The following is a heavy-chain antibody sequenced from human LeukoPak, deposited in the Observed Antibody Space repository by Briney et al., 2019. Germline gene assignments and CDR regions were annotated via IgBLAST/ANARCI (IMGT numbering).Heavy chain of an antibody. CDR2: ISPFNGNT. D-gene: IGHD2-15*01. V-gene: IGHV1-18*01. J-gene: IGHJ6*02. CDR3: ARDLDIVVVAAALRHYGLDV. Sequence: ASVKVSCKASGYTFTSYGISWVRQAPGQGLEWMGWISPFNGNTNYAQKVQGRVTMTTDTSTSTVYMKLRSLRSDDTAVYYCARDLDIVVVAAALRHYGLDVWGQGTTVTVSS. CDR1: GYTFTSYG.